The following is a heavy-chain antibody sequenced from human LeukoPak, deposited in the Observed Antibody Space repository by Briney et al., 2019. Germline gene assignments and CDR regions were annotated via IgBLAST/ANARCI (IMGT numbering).Heavy chain of an antibody. CDR3: ARRGYCSSTSCYMHAFDI. CDR2: IYPGDSDT. V-gene: IGHV5-51*01. CDR1: GYSFTSYW. Sequence: PGESLKISCKGSGYSFTSYWIGWVRQMPGKGLEWMGIIYPGDSDTRYSPSFQGQVTISADKSISTAYLQWSSLKASDTAMYYCARRGYCSSTSCYMHAFDIWGQGTMVTVSS. J-gene: IGHJ3*02. D-gene: IGHD2-2*02.